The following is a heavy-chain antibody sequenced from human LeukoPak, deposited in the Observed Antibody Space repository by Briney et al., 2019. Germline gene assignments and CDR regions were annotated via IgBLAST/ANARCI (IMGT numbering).Heavy chain of an antibody. V-gene: IGHV4-4*02. CDR3: ARGEDHGSGTVHFDY. CDR2: IFHGGST. Sequence: PSETPSLTCAVSGGSISSSNWWSWVRQPPGKGLEWIGEIFHGGSTNFNPSLKSRVTMSVDRSKNQFSLNLSSVTAADTAVYYCARGEDHGSGTVHFDYWGQGTLVTVSS. D-gene: IGHD3-10*01. CDR1: GGSISSSNW. J-gene: IGHJ4*02.